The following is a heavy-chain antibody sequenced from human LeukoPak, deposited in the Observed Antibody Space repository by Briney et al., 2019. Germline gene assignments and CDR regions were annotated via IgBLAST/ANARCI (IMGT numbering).Heavy chain of an antibody. Sequence: ASVKVSCKASGYAFTSYDINWVRQATGQGLEWMGWMNPNSGTTGYAQKFQGRVTMTRNTSISTAYMELSSLRSEDTAGYYCARADCSSTSCSNWFDPWGQGTLVTVSS. CDR2: MNPNSGTT. J-gene: IGHJ5*02. V-gene: IGHV1-8*01. CDR3: ARADCSSTSCSNWFDP. CDR1: GYAFTSYD. D-gene: IGHD2-2*01.